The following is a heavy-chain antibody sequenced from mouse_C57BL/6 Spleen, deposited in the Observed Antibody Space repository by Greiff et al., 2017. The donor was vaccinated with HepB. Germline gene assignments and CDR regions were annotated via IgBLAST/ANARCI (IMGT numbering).Heavy chain of an antibody. D-gene: IGHD1-1*01. CDR1: GYTFTSYD. V-gene: IGHV1-85*01. CDR3: ARRWDYYCRSYEARNIDC. Sequence: VQLQQSGPELVKPGASVKLSCKASGYTFTSYDINWVKQRPGQGLEWIGWIYPRDGSTKYNEKLKGKATLSVETYSSTAYRELPSLTSEVAAVDFWARRWDYYCRSYEARNIDCLGTGTTVTVSS. J-gene: IGHJ1*03. CDR2: IYPRDGST.